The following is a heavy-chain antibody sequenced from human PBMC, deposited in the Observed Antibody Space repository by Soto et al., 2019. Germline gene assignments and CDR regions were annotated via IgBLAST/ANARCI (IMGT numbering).Heavy chain of an antibody. CDR2: ISIHNGDT. V-gene: IGHV1-18*01. Sequence: ASMKVSRQAAGNTFISYGINWVRQAPGQGLEWMGWISIHNGDTNNAPNLQGRITMTTDTSTSTTYMELRSLRSDDTAVYYCARAPNPLVGDWFDPWGQGTLVTVSS. J-gene: IGHJ5*02. CDR3: ARAPNPLVGDWFDP. CDR1: GNTFISYG. D-gene: IGHD2-21*01.